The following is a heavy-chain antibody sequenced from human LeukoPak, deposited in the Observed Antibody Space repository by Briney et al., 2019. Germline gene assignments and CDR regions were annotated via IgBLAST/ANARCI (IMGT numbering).Heavy chain of an antibody. CDR1: GYTFTSYG. J-gene: IGHJ4*02. CDR3: AREALGIAAAGLDY. Sequence: ASVKVSCKASGYTFTSYGISWVRQAPGQGLEWMGWISAYNGNTNYAQKLQGRVTKTTDTSTSTAYMELRSLRSDDTAVYYCAREALGIAAAGLDYWGQGTLVTVSS. D-gene: IGHD6-13*01. CDR2: ISAYNGNT. V-gene: IGHV1-18*01.